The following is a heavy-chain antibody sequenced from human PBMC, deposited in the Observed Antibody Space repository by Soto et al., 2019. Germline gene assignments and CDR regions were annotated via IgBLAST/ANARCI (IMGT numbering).Heavy chain of an antibody. V-gene: IGHV1-69*01. D-gene: IGHD6-13*01. CDR1: VGTFSSYA. CDR2: IIPIFGTA. Sequence: QVQLVQSGAEVQKPGSSVKVSCKASVGTFSSYAISWVRQAPGQGLEWMGGIIPIFGTANYAQKFQGRVTINADESTSTAYMELSSLRSEDTAVYYCARGIAAAGYRFDYWGQGTLVTVSS. CDR3: ARGIAAAGYRFDY. J-gene: IGHJ4*02.